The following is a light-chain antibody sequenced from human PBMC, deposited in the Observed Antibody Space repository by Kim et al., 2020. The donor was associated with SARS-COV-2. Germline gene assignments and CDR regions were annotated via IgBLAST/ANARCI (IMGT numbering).Light chain of an antibody. CDR2: QDN. V-gene: IGLV3-1*01. Sequence: VSPGQTASITCSGNKLGDKYASGYKQRPGRSPVLVIYQDNRRPSGIPERFSGSNSGNTATLTISGTPTMDEADYFCQAWDTTAAVVFGGGTQLTVL. CDR1: KLGDKY. CDR3: QAWDTTAAVV. J-gene: IGLJ2*01.